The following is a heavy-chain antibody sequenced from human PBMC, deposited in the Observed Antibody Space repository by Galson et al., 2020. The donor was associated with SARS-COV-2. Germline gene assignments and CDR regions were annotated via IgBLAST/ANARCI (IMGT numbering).Heavy chain of an antibody. Sequence: ETSETLSLTCTVSGGSINKYYWNWVRQAPGRGLEWIGYIYDSGRTNYISSLKSRVSISADTSSNTLSLKLNSVTAADTAVYYCARQIGFTAGHYYYDYGFDVWGEGTTVTGSS. CDR3: ARQIGFTAGHYYYDYGFDV. J-gene: IGHJ6*02. CDR2: IYDSGRT. D-gene: IGHD6-13*01. CDR1: GGSINKYY. V-gene: IGHV4-59*08.